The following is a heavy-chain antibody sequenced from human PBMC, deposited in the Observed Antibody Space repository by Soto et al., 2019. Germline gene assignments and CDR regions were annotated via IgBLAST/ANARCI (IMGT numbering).Heavy chain of an antibody. Sequence: QVQLVQSGAEVKKPGSSVKVSCKASGGTFSSYTISWVRQAPGQGLEWMGRIIPILGIANYAQKFQGRVTITADKSTSTAYMELSSLRSEDTAVYYCAREVDSSSSGVVIYYYYYMDVWGKGTTVTVSS. D-gene: IGHD6-6*01. V-gene: IGHV1-69*08. CDR1: GGTFSSYT. CDR2: IIPILGIA. CDR3: AREVDSSSSGVVIYYYYYMDV. J-gene: IGHJ6*03.